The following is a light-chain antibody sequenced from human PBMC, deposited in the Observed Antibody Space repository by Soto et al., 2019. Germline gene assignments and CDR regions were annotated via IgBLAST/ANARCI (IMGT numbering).Light chain of an antibody. CDR1: SSDVGRYNR. CDR2: EGS. Sequence: QSALTQPASVSGSPGQSITISCTGTSSDVGRYNRVSWYQQHPGKAPKLMIYEGSQRPSGVSNRFSGSTSGNTASLTTSGLQDEDDADYYCCSYAGRSTFYVFGGGTKLTVL. CDR3: CSYAGRSTFYV. V-gene: IGLV2-23*03. J-gene: IGLJ1*01.